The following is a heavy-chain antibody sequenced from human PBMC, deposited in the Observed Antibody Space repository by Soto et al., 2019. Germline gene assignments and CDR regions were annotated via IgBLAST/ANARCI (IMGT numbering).Heavy chain of an antibody. CDR3: ARVGSGWYSNNGDYYYYGMDV. V-gene: IGHV1-69*13. D-gene: IGHD6-19*01. CDR2: IIPIFGTA. Sequence: SVKVSCKASGGTFSSYAISWVRQAPGQGLEWMGGIIPIFGTANYAQKFQGRVTITADESTSTAYMELSSLRSEDTAVYYCARVGSGWYSNNGDYYYYGMDVWGQGTTVTVSS. J-gene: IGHJ6*02. CDR1: GGTFSSYA.